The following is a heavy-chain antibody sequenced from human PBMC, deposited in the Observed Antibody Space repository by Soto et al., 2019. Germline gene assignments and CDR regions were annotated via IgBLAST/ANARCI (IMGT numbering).Heavy chain of an antibody. CDR3: ASFPDAFDI. J-gene: IGHJ3*02. CDR1: GFTFDDYA. V-gene: IGHV3-9*01. D-gene: IGHD3-10*01. CDR2: ISWNSGSI. Sequence: PGGSLRLSCAASGFTFDDYAMHWVRQAPGKGLEWVSGISWNSGSIGYADSVKGRFTISRDNAKNSLYLQMNSLRAEDTAVYYCASFPDAFDIWGQGTLVTVSS.